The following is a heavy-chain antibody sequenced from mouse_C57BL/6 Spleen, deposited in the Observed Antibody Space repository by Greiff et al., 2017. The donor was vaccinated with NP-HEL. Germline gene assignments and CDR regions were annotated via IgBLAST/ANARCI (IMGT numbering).Heavy chain of an antibody. CDR2: IDPEDGDT. J-gene: IGHJ3*01. Sequence: EVQLQQSGAELVRPGASVKLSCTASGFNIKDYYMHWVKQRPEQGLEWIGRIDPEDGDTEYAPKFQGKATMTADTSSNTAYLQLSSLTSEDTAVYYCLTYYYGSGHWFAYWGQGTLVTVSA. CDR1: GFNIKDYY. V-gene: IGHV14-1*01. D-gene: IGHD1-1*01. CDR3: LTYYYGSGHWFAY.